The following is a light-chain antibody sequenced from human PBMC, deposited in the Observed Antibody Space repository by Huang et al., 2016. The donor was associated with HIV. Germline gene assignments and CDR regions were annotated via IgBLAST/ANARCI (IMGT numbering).Light chain of an antibody. J-gene: IGKJ4*01. CDR1: KSVGDNF. CDR2: AAS. V-gene: IGKV3-20*01. CDR3: QQYGSSPVT. Sequence: EVLLTQSPGTLSLSPGERASLSCRASKSVGDNFLAWYQQTPGQATRLLIHAASPRATGIPDRFSGSGSGTDFTLTISRLEPEDFAVYYCQQYGSSPVTFGGGTKVEIK.